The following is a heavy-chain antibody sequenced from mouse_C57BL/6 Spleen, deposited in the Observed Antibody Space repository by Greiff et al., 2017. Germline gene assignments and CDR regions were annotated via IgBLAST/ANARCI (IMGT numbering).Heavy chain of an antibody. Sequence: EVQVVESGPELVQPGASVKISCKASGYSFTGYYMNWVKQSPEKSLEWIGEINPSTGGTTYNQKFKAKATLTVDKSSSTAYMQLKSLTSEYSAVYYCARGDYYGSPFAYWGQGTLVTVSA. V-gene: IGHV1-42*01. CDR1: GYSFTGYY. D-gene: IGHD1-1*01. CDR3: ARGDYYGSPFAY. CDR2: INPSTGGT. J-gene: IGHJ3*01.